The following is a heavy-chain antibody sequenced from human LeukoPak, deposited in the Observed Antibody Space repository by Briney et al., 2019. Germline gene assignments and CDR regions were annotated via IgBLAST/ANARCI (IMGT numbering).Heavy chain of an antibody. D-gene: IGHD4-23*01. CDR3: ARIDYGGNVDY. Sequence: PSETLSLTCAVYGGSLSGYYWSWIRQPPGKGLEWIGEINHSGSTNFHPSPKSRVTISVDTSKNQFSLKLSSVTAADTAVYYCARIDYGGNVDYWGQGTLVTVSS. V-gene: IGHV4-34*01. CDR1: GGSLSGYY. J-gene: IGHJ4*02. CDR2: INHSGST.